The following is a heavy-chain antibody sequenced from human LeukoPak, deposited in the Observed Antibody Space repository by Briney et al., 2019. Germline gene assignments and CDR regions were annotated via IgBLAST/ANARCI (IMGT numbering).Heavy chain of an antibody. CDR2: IYSGGST. J-gene: IGHJ3*02. CDR3: ARDVSLYCSSATCFHDAFDI. Sequence: GGSLRLSCAASGFTVSSSYMSWVRQAPGKGLEWVSVIYSGGSTDYADSVEGRFTISRDNSKNTLYLQMNSLRAEDTAVYYCARDVSLYCSSATCFHDAFDIWGQGTMVTVSS. V-gene: IGHV3-66*02. CDR1: GFTVSSSY. D-gene: IGHD2-2*01.